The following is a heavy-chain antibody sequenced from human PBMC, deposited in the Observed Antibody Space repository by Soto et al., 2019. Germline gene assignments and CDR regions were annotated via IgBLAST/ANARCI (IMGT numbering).Heavy chain of an antibody. CDR1: GFTFSGYG. Sequence: AGGSLRLSCAASGFTFSGYGMHWVRQAPGKGLEWVAVISYDGNNKYYADSVKGRFTISRDNSKNTLYLQMNSLRAEDTAVYYCAKGGRGTYYYYYGVDVWGQGTMVTVSS. D-gene: IGHD1-1*01. J-gene: IGHJ6*02. CDR2: ISYDGNNK. V-gene: IGHV3-30*18. CDR3: AKGGRGTYYYYYGVDV.